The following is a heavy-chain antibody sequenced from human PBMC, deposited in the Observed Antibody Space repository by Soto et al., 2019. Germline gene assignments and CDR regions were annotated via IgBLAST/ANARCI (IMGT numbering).Heavy chain of an antibody. Sequence: SETLSLTCTVSGGSISSYYWSWIRQPAGKGLEWIGRIYTSGSTNHNPSLKSRVTMSVDTSKNQFSLKLSSVTAADTAVYYCARGYYYGSGSYYLDYYYYGMDVWGQGTTVTVSS. D-gene: IGHD3-10*01. CDR3: ARGYYYGSGSYYLDYYYYGMDV. V-gene: IGHV4-4*07. CDR2: IYTSGST. CDR1: GGSISSYY. J-gene: IGHJ6*02.